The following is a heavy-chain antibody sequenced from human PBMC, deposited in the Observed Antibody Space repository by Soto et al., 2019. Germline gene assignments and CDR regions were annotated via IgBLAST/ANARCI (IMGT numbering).Heavy chain of an antibody. CDR1: SGSINNFY. CDR2: INYSRST. D-gene: IGHD1-1*01. V-gene: IGHV4-59*01. Sequence: PSETLSLTCTVSSGSINNFYWNWVRQFPGKGLEWIGYINYSRSTIYNPSLKSRVTMSIDTSKNQFSLKLSSVTAADTAVYYCASEDISTPTGLDYWGQGILVTVSS. J-gene: IGHJ4*02. CDR3: ASEDISTPTGLDY.